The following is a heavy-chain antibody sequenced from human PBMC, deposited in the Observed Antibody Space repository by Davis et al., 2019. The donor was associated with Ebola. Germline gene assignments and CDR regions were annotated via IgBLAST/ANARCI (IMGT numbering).Heavy chain of an antibody. Sequence: PGGSLRLSCAASGFTFSSYAMSWVRQAPGKGLEYVSAISSNGGSTYYADSVKGRFTISRDNSKNTLYLQMNSLRDEDTAVYYCARASRYSSSSYFDYWGQGTLVTVSS. CDR1: GFTFSSYA. CDR3: ARASRYSSSSYFDY. V-gene: IGHV3-64*04. J-gene: IGHJ4*02. D-gene: IGHD6-6*01. CDR2: ISSNGGST.